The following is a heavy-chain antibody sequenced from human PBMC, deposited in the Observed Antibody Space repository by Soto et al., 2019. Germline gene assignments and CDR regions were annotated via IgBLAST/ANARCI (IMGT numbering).Heavy chain of an antibody. D-gene: IGHD2-15*01. CDR2: IRGNGIST. V-gene: IGHV3-23*01. J-gene: IGHJ4*02. CDR3: SKDACPGGTCYTHFYY. Sequence: GGSLRLSCAASGFTFNTYAMSCVRQAPGKGLEWVSAIRGNGISTYYAVSVKGRFTISRDNSISTLYLQMNSLKAEDTAVYYCSKDACPGGTCYTHFYYWGRGILVTVSS. CDR1: GFTFNTYA.